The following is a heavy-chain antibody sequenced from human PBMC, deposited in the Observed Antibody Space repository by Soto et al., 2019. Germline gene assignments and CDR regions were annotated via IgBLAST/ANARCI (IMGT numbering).Heavy chain of an antibody. D-gene: IGHD5-18*01. V-gene: IGHV4-59*01. CDR1: DASISTYY. J-gene: IGHJ6*02. CDR2: ISYSGST. Sequence: SETLSLTCTVSDASISTYYWSWIRQPPGKGLEWIGYISYSGSTKYNPSLKSRVTMSLDTSKSQFSLTLNSVTAADTAVYYCARYRGYSYGHYYGLDVWGQGTTVTVPS. CDR3: ARYRGYSYGHYYGLDV.